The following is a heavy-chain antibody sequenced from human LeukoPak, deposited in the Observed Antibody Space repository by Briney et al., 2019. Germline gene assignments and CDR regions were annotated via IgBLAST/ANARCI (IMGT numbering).Heavy chain of an antibody. CDR2: VNPNSGNT. V-gene: IGHV1-8*01. CDR3: ARGTPYCSSAGCYNY. Sequence: ASVKVSCKASGCDFSSFDVNWVRQAPGQGLEWMGWVNPNSGNTGYAQKFQGRVTMTRDTSISTAYMELSSLRSEDTAVYYCARGTPYCSSAGCYNYWGQGTLVTVSS. CDR1: GCDFSSFD. J-gene: IGHJ4*02. D-gene: IGHD2-2*02.